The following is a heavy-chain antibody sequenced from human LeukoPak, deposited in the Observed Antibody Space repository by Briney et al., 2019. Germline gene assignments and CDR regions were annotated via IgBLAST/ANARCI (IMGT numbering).Heavy chain of an antibody. J-gene: IGHJ6*02. D-gene: IGHD4-17*01. V-gene: IGHV4-39*01. Sequence: PSETLSLTCTVSGGSISSSSYYWGWIRQPPGKGLEWIGSIYYSGSTYYNPSLKSRVTISVDTSKNQFSLKLSSVTAADTAVYYCARLGDYGDYYYYYGMDVWGQGTTVTVSS. CDR2: IYYSGST. CDR1: GGSISSSSYY. CDR3: ARLGDYGDYYYYYGMDV.